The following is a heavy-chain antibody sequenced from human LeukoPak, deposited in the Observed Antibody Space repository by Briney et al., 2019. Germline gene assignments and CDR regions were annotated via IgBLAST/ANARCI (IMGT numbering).Heavy chain of an antibody. V-gene: IGHV1-18*01. J-gene: IGHJ3*02. CDR3: ARDYILPLETDNGDGFAI. Sequence: GASVKVSCKASGYTFRQYSISWVRQAPGKGPEWMGWVSPSHSTRVYAQEFQVRVTMTADTNTNTVSMEVRSLRSDDTAVYFCARDYILPLETDNGDGFAIWGQGTVVTVSS. CDR1: GYTFRQYS. D-gene: IGHD2-8*01. CDR2: VSPSHSTR.